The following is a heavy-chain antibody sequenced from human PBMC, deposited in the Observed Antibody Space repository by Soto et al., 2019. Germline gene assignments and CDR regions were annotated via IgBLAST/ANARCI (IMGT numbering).Heavy chain of an antibody. CDR3: ASQPDYYDSSGYYYFDY. J-gene: IGHJ4*02. V-gene: IGHV1-69*01. D-gene: IGHD3-22*01. CDR2: IIPIFGTA. Sequence: QVQLVQSGAEVKKPGSSVKVSCKASGGTFSSYAISWVRQAPGQGLEWMGGIIPIFGTANYAQKFQGRVTITADESTSTAYMELSRLRSEDTAVYYCASQPDYYDSSGYYYFDYWCQGTLVTVSS. CDR1: GGTFSSYA.